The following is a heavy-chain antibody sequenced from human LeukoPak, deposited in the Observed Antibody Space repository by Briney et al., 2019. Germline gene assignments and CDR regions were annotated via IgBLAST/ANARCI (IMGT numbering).Heavy chain of an antibody. V-gene: IGHV3-11*04. D-gene: IGHD3-10*01. CDR1: GFIFSDYY. CDR2: ISSSGSTM. J-gene: IGHJ4*02. Sequence: NPGGSLRLSCAASGFIFSDYYMSWIRQAPGKGLEWVSYISSSGSTMYYTDSVKGRFTISRDNAKDSLYLQMNSLRAEDTAVYFCARCGDGLPCDFDYWGQGTLVTVSS. CDR3: ARCGDGLPCDFDY.